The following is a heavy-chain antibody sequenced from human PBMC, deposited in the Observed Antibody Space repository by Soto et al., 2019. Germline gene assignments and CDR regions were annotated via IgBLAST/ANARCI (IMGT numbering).Heavy chain of an antibody. J-gene: IGHJ1*01. D-gene: IGHD2-2*01. CDR2: INPSGVST. CDR1: GYTFIRYY. Sequence: ASVKVSCKASGYTFIRYYIHWVRQAPGQGLEWMGIINPSGVSTSYAQKFQGRVTMTSDTSTSTVYMELSSLTSEDTAVSYCARRDCISTSCQFQHWGQGTLVTVSS. V-gene: IGHV1-46*01. CDR3: ARRDCISTSCQFQH.